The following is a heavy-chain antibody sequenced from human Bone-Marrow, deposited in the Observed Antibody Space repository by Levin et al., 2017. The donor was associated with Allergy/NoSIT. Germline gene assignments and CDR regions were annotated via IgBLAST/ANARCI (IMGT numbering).Heavy chain of an antibody. CDR3: ARQLAGNSFRYLDL. CDR2: ISYTGGT. V-gene: IGHV4-59*08. Sequence: SSETLSLTCNVSGGSISFYYWAWVRQPPGKGLEWIGYISYTGGTNYNPSLKRRVTMSLDTSKNHFSLMLTSLTAADTAVYFCARQLAGNSFRYLDLWGRGTLVTVSS. D-gene: IGHD4-23*01. J-gene: IGHJ2*01. CDR1: GGSISFYY.